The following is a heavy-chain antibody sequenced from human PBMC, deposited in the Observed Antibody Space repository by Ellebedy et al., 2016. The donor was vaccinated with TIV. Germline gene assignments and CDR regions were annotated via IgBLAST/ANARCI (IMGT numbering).Heavy chain of an antibody. J-gene: IGHJ4*02. CDR2: INPDNGVT. D-gene: IGHD4-11*01. CDR3: VRDLTNPVTGDY. Sequence: AASVKVSCKTSGYSFTAYYIHWVRQAPGQGPEWVGWINPDNGVTVYEQKLQGRVTITGDPSISTVYMELSSLRSDDTAIYYCVRDLTNPVTGDYWGQGTLVTVST. CDR1: GYSFTAYY. V-gene: IGHV1-2*02.